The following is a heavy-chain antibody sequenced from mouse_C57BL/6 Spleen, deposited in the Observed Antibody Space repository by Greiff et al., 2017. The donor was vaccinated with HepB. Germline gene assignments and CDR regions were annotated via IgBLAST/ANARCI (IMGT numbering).Heavy chain of an antibody. CDR3: AKRGITTVVAPYFDY. J-gene: IGHJ2*01. CDR2: IYPGDGDT. CDR1: GYAFSSYW. D-gene: IGHD1-1*01. V-gene: IGHV1-80*01. Sequence: QVQLKQSGAELVKPGASVKISCKASGYAFSSYWMNWVKQRPGKGLEWIGQIYPGDGDTNYNGKFKGKATLTADKSSSTAYMQLSSLTSEDSAVYFWAKRGITTVVAPYFDYWGQGTTLTVSS.